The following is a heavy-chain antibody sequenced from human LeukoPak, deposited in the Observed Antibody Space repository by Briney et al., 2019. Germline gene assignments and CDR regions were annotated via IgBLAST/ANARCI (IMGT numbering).Heavy chain of an antibody. J-gene: IGHJ6*03. D-gene: IGHD2-2*01. Sequence: GESLRLSCAASGFTFSSYGMHWVRQAPGKGLEWVAFMRYDGSHKYYADSVTGRFTLSRDNSKNTLFLQMNSLRPEDTAVYYCAKDQYQLLLSYYHMDVWGKGTTVTVSS. CDR3: AKDQYQLLLSYYHMDV. V-gene: IGHV3-30*02. CDR1: GFTFSSYG. CDR2: MRYDGSHK.